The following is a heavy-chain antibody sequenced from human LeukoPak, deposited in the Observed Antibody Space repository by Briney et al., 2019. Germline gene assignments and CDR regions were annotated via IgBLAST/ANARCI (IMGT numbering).Heavy chain of an antibody. CDR1: GGSFSGYY. D-gene: IGHD3-10*01. V-gene: IGHV4-4*07. Sequence: SSEALSLTCAVYGGSFSGYYWSWIRQPAGKGLEWIGRIYTSGSTNYNPSLKSRVTMSVDTSKNQFSLKLSSVTAADTAVYYCARDSVYGSGSFDYWGQGTLVTVSS. J-gene: IGHJ4*02. CDR2: IYTSGST. CDR3: ARDSVYGSGSFDY.